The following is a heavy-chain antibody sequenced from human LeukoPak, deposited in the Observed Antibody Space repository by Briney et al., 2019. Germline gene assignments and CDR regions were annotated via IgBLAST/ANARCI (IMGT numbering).Heavy chain of an antibody. CDR1: GFTVSRIY. CDR3: ARAQSPYAYYYCYYMDV. V-gene: IGHV3-66*02. J-gene: IGHJ6*03. Sequence: GGSLRLSCAVSGFTVSRIYRSWVRQAPGRGLEWVSLIFSDGRTYYADSAKGRFTNSRDNSKNTLYLQMNSLRAEDTAVYYCARAQSPYAYYYCYYMDVWGKGTTVTVSS. CDR2: IFSDGRT.